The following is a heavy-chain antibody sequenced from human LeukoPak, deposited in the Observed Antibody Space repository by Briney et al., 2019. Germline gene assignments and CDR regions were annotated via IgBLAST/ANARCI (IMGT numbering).Heavy chain of an antibody. V-gene: IGHV1-8*01. J-gene: IGHJ4*02. D-gene: IGHD6-19*01. Sequence: ASVKVSCKASGYTFTSYDINGVPQATGQGLEWMGWMNPNSGNTGYAQKFQGRVTMTRNTSISTAYMELSSLRSEDTAVYYCSRSCWYKGKRFDYWGQGTLVTVSS. CDR2: MNPNSGNT. CDR1: GYTFTSYD. CDR3: SRSCWYKGKRFDY.